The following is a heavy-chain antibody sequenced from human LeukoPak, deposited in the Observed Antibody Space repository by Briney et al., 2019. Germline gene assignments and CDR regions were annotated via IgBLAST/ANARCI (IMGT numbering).Heavy chain of an antibody. V-gene: IGHV5-51*01. CDR3: TRLADTAMDSFDY. CDR1: GYSFTSYW. J-gene: IGHJ4*01. CDR2: IYPADSDT. Sequence: GESLKISCKGFGYSFTSYWIGWVRQMPGKGLEWMGIIYPADSDTRYSPSFQGQVTISADKSITTAYLQWSSLKASDTAMYYCTRLADTAMDSFDYWGQGTLVTVSS. D-gene: IGHD5-18*01.